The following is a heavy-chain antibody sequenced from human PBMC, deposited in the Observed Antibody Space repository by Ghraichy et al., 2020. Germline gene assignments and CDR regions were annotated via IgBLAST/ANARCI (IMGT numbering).Heavy chain of an antibody. CDR2: VYYTGKT. Sequence: SETLSLTCNVSGDSFSRSSFFWGWIRQPPGKGLEWIGSVYYTGKTYYNPSLRSRVTISVDISKNQFSLHLMSVTAADSAIYYCARQGSTIVAVNYFDHWGQGAQVTVSS. D-gene: IGHD3-22*01. CDR1: GDSFSRSSFF. CDR3: ARQGSTIVAVNYFDH. J-gene: IGHJ4*02. V-gene: IGHV4-39*01.